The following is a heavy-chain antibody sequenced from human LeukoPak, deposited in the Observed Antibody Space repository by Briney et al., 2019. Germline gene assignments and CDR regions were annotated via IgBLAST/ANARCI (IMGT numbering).Heavy chain of an antibody. J-gene: IGHJ4*02. V-gene: IGHV4-39*07. Sequence: SETLSLTCTVSGGSISSNSYYWGWIRQPPGKGLEWIGSIYYSGSTYYNPSLKSRVTISVDTSKNQFSLKLSSVTAADTAVYYCAREGGSYAGRGMFDYWGQGTLVTVSS. CDR1: GGSISSNSYY. D-gene: IGHD1-14*01. CDR3: AREGGSYAGRGMFDY. CDR2: IYYSGST.